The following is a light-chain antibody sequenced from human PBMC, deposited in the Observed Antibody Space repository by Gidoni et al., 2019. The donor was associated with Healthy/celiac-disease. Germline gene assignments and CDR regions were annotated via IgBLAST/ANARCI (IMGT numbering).Light chain of an antibody. CDR2: WAS. V-gene: IGKV4-1*01. CDR1: QSVLYSSNTKNY. CDR3: QQYYSTPLT. Sequence: DIVMNQSPDSLAVSLGERATINCKSSQSVLYSSNTKNYLAWYQQKPGQPHKLLIYWASTRESGVPDRFSGSGSGTDFTLTISSLQAEDVAVYYCQQYYSTPLTFGGGTKVEIK. J-gene: IGKJ4*01.